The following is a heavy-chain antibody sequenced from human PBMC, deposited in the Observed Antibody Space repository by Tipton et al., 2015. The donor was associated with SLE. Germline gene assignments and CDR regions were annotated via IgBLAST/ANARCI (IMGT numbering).Heavy chain of an antibody. D-gene: IGHD3-22*01. Sequence: TLSLTCAVYGGSFSGYYWSWIRQPTGKGLEWIGEINHSGSTNYNPSLKSRVTISVDTSKNQFSLKLSSVTAADTAVYYCARGRGDYYDSSGYVFDYWGQGTLVTVPS. V-gene: IGHV4-34*01. CDR1: GGSFSGYY. CDR2: INHSGST. CDR3: ARGRGDYYDSSGYVFDY. J-gene: IGHJ4*02.